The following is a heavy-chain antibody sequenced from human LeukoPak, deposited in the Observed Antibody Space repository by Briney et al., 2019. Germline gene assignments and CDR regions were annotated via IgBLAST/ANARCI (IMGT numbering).Heavy chain of an antibody. V-gene: IGHV4-38-2*02. J-gene: IGHJ5*02. CDR2: IYHSGST. D-gene: IGHD2-2*01. Sequence: SETLSLTCTVSGYSISSGYYWGWIRQPPGKGLEWTGSIYHSGSTYYNPSLKSRVTISVDTSKNQFSLKLSSVTAADTAVYYCARGVVVVPAARGVNWFDPWGQGTLVTVSS. CDR1: GYSISSGYY. CDR3: ARGVVVVPAARGVNWFDP.